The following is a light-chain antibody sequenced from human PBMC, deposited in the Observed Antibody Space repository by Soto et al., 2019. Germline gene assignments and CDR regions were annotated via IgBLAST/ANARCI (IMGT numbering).Light chain of an antibody. V-gene: IGKV3-11*01. CDR1: QSVSSY. CDR3: QQRSNWPPT. Sequence: EIVLTQSPATLSLSPWERATLSCRASQSVSSYLAWYQQKPGQAPRLLIYDASNRATAIPARFSGSGSGTDFTLTISSLEPEDFAVYYCQQRSNWPPTFGQGTKVDI. CDR2: DAS. J-gene: IGKJ1*01.